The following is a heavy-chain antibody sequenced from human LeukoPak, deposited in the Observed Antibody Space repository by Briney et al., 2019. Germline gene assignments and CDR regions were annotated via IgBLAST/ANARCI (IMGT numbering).Heavy chain of an antibody. Sequence: ASVKVSCKASGYTFTSYYMHWVRQAPGQGLEWMGIISPSGGSSSYAQKFQGRVTMTRDKSTSTVYMELSRLRSEDTAVYYCARFSYITMTQLYLANWGQGTLVTVSS. D-gene: IGHD3-22*01. J-gene: IGHJ4*02. CDR2: ISPSGGSS. CDR1: GYTFTSYY. V-gene: IGHV1-46*01. CDR3: ARFSYITMTQLYLAN.